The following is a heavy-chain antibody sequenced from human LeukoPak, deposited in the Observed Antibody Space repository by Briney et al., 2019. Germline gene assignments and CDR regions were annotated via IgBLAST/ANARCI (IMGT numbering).Heavy chain of an antibody. V-gene: IGHV3-23*01. CDR3: AKDGLYYDGSAHVYYFDY. D-gene: IGHD3-22*01. J-gene: IGHJ4*02. Sequence: PGGSLRLSCAASGFTFSGYAMTWVRQAPGKGLEWVSSITGSGDYTYYIASVKGRFTISRDNSKNILYLQMNSLRGEDTALYYCAKDGLYYDGSAHVYYFDYWGQGTLVAVSS. CDR1: GFTFSGYA. CDR2: ITGSGDYT.